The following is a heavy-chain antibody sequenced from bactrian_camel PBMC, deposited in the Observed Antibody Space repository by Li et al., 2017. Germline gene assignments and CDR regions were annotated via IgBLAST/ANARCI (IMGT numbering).Heavy chain of an antibody. D-gene: IGHD6*01. V-gene: IGHV3S53*01. CDR2: ITPDGTA. Sequence: HVQLVESGGGSVQAGGSLKLSCARSGSPFTVCKMHWYRQRPGKEREFVSSITPDGTARYTDSVKGRFTISQDTSRQNLYLQMDNLKTEDTAVYYCAAESALPTLVPPRCVLEYWGQGTQVTV. CDR3: AAESALPTLVPPRCVLEY. J-gene: IGHJ4*01. CDR1: GSPFTVCK.